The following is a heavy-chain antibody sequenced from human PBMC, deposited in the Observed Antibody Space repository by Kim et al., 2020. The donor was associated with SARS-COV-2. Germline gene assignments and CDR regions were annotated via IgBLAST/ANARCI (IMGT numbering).Heavy chain of an antibody. Sequence: GGSLRLSCAASGFTFSSYGMHWVRQAPGKGLEWVAVIWYDGSNKYYADSVKGRFTISRDNSKNTLYLQMNSLRAEDTAVYYCARGWSAAAGMVWGQGTLVTVSS. V-gene: IGHV3-33*01. J-gene: IGHJ4*02. CDR1: GFTFSSYG. CDR2: IWYDGSNK. CDR3: ARGWSAAAGMV. D-gene: IGHD6-13*01.